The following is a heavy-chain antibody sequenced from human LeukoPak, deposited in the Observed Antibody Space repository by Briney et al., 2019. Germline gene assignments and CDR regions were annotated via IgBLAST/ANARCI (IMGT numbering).Heavy chain of an antibody. J-gene: IGHJ5*02. V-gene: IGHV3-11*01. CDR1: GFTFSDYH. Sequence: GGSLRLSCAASGFTFSDYHMSWIRQAPGKGLEWISYINSGGSTIYYADSVKGRFTISRNNAKNSLYLQMNSLRAEDTAVYYCARDRRNWFDPWGQGTLVTVSS. CDR3: ARDRRNWFDP. CDR2: INSGGSTI.